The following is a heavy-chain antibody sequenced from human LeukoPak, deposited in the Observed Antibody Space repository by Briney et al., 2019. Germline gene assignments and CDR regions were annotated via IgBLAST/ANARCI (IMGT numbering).Heavy chain of an antibody. D-gene: IGHD2-15*01. V-gene: IGHV3-30*03. Sequence: AGGSLRLSCAASGFTFSSYGMHWVRQAPGKGLEWVAVISYDGSNKYYADSVKGRFTISRDNGKSSLYLQMNSLRDEDTAVYYCAREGYCSGGTCGFFDPWGQGTLVTVSS. CDR2: ISYDGSNK. CDR1: GFTFSSYG. J-gene: IGHJ5*02. CDR3: AREGYCSGGTCGFFDP.